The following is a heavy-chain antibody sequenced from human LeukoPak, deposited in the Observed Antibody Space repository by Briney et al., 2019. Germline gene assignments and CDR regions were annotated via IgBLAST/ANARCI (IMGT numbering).Heavy chain of an antibody. D-gene: IGHD1-26*01. CDR1: GSSISSNGYY. Sequence: SETLSLTCTVSGSSISSNGYYWGWIRQPPGKGLEWIGSFYYTGSTFYSPSLKSRVTISVDTSKNQFSLKLSSVTAADTAVYYCARRSGTYHAFDIWGQGTMVTVSS. CDR3: ARRSGTYHAFDI. V-gene: IGHV4-39*01. CDR2: FYYTGST. J-gene: IGHJ3*02.